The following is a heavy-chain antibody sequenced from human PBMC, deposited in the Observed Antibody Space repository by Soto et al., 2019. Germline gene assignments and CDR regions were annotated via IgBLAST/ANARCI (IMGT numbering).Heavy chain of an antibody. V-gene: IGHV3-30*18. J-gene: IGHJ4*02. CDR3: AKDRWVYGSLGRHSDY. Sequence: PGGSLRLSCAASGFPFSSYGMHWVRQAPGKGLEWVAVISYDGSNKYYADSVKGRFTISRDNSKNTLYLQMNSLRAEDTAVYYCAKDRWVYGSLGRHSDYWGQGTLVTVSS. CDR2: ISYDGSNK. CDR1: GFPFSSYG. D-gene: IGHD3-10*01.